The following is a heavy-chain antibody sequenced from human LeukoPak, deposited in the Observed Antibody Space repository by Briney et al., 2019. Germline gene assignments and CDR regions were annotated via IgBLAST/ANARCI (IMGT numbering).Heavy chain of an antibody. V-gene: IGHV1-24*01. J-gene: IGHJ5*02. D-gene: IGHD3-10*01. CDR3: ARDHYNSGSYYDGWFDP. Sequence: GASVKVSCKVSGYSVMELSMHWVRQAPGKGLEWMGGFDPEDGETIYAQKFQGRVTMTEDTSTDTAYMELSSLRSEDTAVYYCARDHYNSGSYYDGWFDPWGQGTLVTVST. CDR2: FDPEDGET. CDR1: GYSVMELS.